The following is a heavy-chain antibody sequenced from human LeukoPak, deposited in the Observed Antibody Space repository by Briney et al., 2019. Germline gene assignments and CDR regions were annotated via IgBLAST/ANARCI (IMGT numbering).Heavy chain of an antibody. CDR2: INPSGGST. J-gene: IGHJ5*02. V-gene: IGHV1-46*01. CDR1: GYTFTSYY. CDR3: AREDGGWFDP. Sequence: ASVKVSCKASGYTFTSYYMHWVRQAPGQGLEWMGIINPSGGSTSYAQKFQGRVTMTRDTSISTAYMELSRLRSDDTAVYYCAREDGGWFDPWGQGTLVTVSS.